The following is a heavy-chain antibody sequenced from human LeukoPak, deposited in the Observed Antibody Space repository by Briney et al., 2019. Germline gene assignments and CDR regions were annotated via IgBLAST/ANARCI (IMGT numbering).Heavy chain of an antibody. J-gene: IGHJ3*02. V-gene: IGHV3-23*01. CDR2: VDSSGGSK. CDR3: AKPIVPSAISGAAFDI. D-gene: IGHD2-2*02. Sequence: PGGSLRLSCAASGFTFSEYAMSWVRQAPRKGLEWVSAVDSSGGSKYYADSVKGRFTISRDNSKNTVYLQMHSLRADATAVYYCAKPIVPSAISGAAFDIWGQGTMVTVSS. CDR1: GFTFSEYA.